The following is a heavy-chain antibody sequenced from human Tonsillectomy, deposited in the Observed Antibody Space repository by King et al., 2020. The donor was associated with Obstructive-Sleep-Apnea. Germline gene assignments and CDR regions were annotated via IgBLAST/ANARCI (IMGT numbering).Heavy chain of an antibody. J-gene: IGHJ5*02. CDR3: AGDRERDYDILTGYGPNNWFDP. D-gene: IGHD3-9*01. V-gene: IGHV3-11*01. CDR2: ISSSGSTI. CDR1: GFTFSDYY. Sequence: VQLVESGGGLVKPGGSLRLSCAASGFTFSDYYMSWIRQAPGKGLEWVSYISSSGSTIYYADSVKGRFTISRDNAKNSLYLQMNSLRAEDTAVYYCAGDRERDYDILTGYGPNNWFDPWGQGTLVTVSS.